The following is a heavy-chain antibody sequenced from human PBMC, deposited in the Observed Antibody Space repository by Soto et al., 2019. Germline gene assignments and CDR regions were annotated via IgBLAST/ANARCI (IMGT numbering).Heavy chain of an antibody. CDR2: IYYSGST. D-gene: IGHD3-10*01. CDR1: GGSISSGDYY. J-gene: IGHJ4*02. Sequence: TRSLTSTVSGGSISSGDYYWSWIRQHPGKGLEWIGYIYYSGSTYYNPSLKSRVNISVDTSKNQFSLKLSSVTAADTAVYYCARGKAGTCIDYWGQGTLVTV. CDR3: ARGKAGTCIDY. V-gene: IGHV4-30-4*01.